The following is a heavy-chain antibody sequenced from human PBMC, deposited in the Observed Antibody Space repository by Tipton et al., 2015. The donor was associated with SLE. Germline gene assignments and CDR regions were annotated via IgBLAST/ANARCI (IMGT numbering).Heavy chain of an antibody. Sequence: QSGPEVRKPGASVKVSCKASGYTFINYNVNWVRQASGQGLEWMGWLNPNSGKTGYGQKFQGRVSMTRNTSITTAYMELTSLKSEDTAVYYCARMGLDSSSSSDHWGTGTLVTVSS. J-gene: IGHJ4*02. D-gene: IGHD6-6*01. V-gene: IGHV1-8*01. CDR2: LNPNSGKT. CDR3: ARMGLDSSSSSDH. CDR1: GYTFINYN.